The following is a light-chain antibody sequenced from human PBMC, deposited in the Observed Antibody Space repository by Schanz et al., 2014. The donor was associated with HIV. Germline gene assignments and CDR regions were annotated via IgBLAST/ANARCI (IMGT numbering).Light chain of an antibody. CDR3: QQYYSYPRT. V-gene: IGKV1-9*01. Sequence: DIQLSQSPSFLSASVGDRVTVTCRASQDISTYLAWYQQKPGKAPNLLIYAASTLHTGVPLRFSGSGSGTDFTLTISCLQSEDFATYYCQQYYSYPRTFGQGTKVEIK. CDR2: AAS. CDR1: QDISTY. J-gene: IGKJ1*01.